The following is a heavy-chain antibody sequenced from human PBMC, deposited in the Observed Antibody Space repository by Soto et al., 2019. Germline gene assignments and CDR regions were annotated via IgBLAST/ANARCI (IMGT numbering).Heavy chain of an antibody. CDR1: GDSVSSNSAA. CDR3: AREEIAAAYNWFDP. J-gene: IGHJ5*02. V-gene: IGHV6-1*01. CDR2: TYYRSKWYN. D-gene: IGHD6-13*01. Sequence: PSQTLSLTCAISGDSVSSNSAAWNWIRQSPSRGLEWLGRTYYRSKWYNDYAVSLRSRITITPDTSQNQFSLQLNSVTPEDTAVYYCAREEIAAAYNWFDPWGQGTLVTVSS.